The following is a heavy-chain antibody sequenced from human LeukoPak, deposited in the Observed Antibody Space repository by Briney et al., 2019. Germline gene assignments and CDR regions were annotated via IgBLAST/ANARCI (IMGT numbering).Heavy chain of an antibody. V-gene: IGHV1-2*02. D-gene: IGHD6-6*01. CDR3: ARDPRIAARRNQGNWFDP. J-gene: IGHJ5*02. CDR1: GYTFTGYY. Sequence: GASVKVSCKASGYTFTGYYMHWVRQAPGQGLEWMGWIDPNSGGTNYAQKFQGRVTMTRDTSISTAYMELSRLRSDDTAVYYCARDPRIAARRNQGNWFDPWGQGTLVTVSS. CDR2: IDPNSGGT.